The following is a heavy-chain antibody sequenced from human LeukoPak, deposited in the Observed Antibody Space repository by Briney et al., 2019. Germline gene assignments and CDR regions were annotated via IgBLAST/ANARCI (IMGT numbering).Heavy chain of an antibody. CDR2: ISYDGSNK. J-gene: IGHJ5*02. CDR1: GFTFSSYA. Sequence: GGSLRLSCAASGFTFSSYAMHWVRQAPGKGLEWVAVISYDGSNKYYADSVKGRFTISRDSSKNTLYLQMNSLRAEDTAVYYCAREPHRDFEQLGWFDPWGQETLVTVSS. D-gene: IGHD1-1*01. CDR3: AREPHRDFEQLGWFDP. V-gene: IGHV3-30*04.